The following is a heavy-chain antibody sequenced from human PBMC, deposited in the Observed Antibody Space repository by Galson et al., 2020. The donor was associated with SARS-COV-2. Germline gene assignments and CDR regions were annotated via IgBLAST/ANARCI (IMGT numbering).Heavy chain of an antibody. CDR1: GFTFDDYA. V-gene: IGHV3-9*01. CDR2: ISWNSGSI. CDR3: AKDSSSSWYYYYGMDV. Sequence: TGGSLRLSCAASGFTFDDYAMHWVRQAPGKGLEWVSGISWNSGSIGYADSVKGRFTISRDNAKNSLYLQMNSLRAEDTALYYCAKDSSSSWYYYYGMDVWGQGTTFTVSS. D-gene: IGHD6-13*01. J-gene: IGHJ6*02.